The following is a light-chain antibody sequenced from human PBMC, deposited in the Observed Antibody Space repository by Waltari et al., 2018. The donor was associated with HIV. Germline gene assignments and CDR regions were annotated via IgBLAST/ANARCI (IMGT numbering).Light chain of an antibody. Sequence: QSALTQPASVSGSPGQSITISCTGTSSDVGGYNYLSWYQQHPGKAPKLMIYDVSNRPAGVSNRFSGSNSGNTASLTISGLQAEDEADYYCSSYTSSSTWVFGGGTKLTVL. J-gene: IGLJ3*02. CDR3: SSYTSSSTWV. CDR1: SSDVGGYNY. CDR2: DVS. V-gene: IGLV2-14*01.